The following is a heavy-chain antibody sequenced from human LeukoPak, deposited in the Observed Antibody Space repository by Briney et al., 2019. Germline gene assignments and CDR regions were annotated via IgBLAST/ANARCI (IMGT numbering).Heavy chain of an antibody. CDR1: GYSISSGYY. CDR2: IYHSGST. V-gene: IGHV4-38-2*02. CDR3: ARYINLRYSYGPRRFDY. D-gene: IGHD5-18*01. J-gene: IGHJ4*02. Sequence: SSETLSLTCTVSGYSISSGYYWGWIRQPPGKGLEWIGSIYHSGSTYYNPSLKSRVTISVDTSKNQFSLKLSSVTAADTAVYYCARYINLRYSYGPRRFDYWGQGTLVTVSS.